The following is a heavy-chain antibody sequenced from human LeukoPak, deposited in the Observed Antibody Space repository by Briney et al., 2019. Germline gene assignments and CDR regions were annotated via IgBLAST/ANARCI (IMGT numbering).Heavy chain of an antibody. CDR2: IYYSGST. CDR1: GGSISSSSYY. J-gene: IGHJ4*02. V-gene: IGHV4-39*01. D-gene: IGHD6-13*01. Sequence: SETLSLTCTVSGGSISSSSYYWGWIRQPPGKGLEWIGSIYYSGSTYYNPSLKSRVTISVDTSKNQFSLKLSSMTAAATALYSCARHLQRLVFDYWGQGTLSPSPQ. CDR3: ARHLQRLVFDY.